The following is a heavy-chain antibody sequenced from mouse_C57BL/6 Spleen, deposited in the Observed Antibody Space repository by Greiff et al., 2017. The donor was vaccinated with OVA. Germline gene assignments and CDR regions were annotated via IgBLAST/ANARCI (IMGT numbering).Heavy chain of an antibody. CDR2: ISNLAYSI. D-gene: IGHD2-10*01. CDR3: ARLGTYSKGYYFDY. J-gene: IGHJ2*01. V-gene: IGHV5-15*01. Sequence: EVKLVESGGGLVQPGGSLKLSCAASGFTFSDYGMAWVRQAPRKGPEWVAFISNLAYSIYYADTVTGRFTISRENAKNTLYLEMSSLRSEDTAMYYCARLGTYSKGYYFDYWGQGTTLTVSS. CDR1: GFTFSDYG.